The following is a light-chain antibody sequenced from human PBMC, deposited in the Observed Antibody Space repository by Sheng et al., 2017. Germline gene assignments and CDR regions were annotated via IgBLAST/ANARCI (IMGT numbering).Light chain of an antibody. J-gene: IGKJ4*01. CDR2: SAS. CDR3: QQYKNWPLT. CDR1: QTVNSA. Sequence: EVVMTQSPVTLSLSQGERATLSCRASQTVNSALAWYQQKPGQAPRLLIYSASTRATGIPARFSGSGSGTEFTLTISSLQSEDFAVFYCQQYKNWPLTFGGGTKVEIK. V-gene: IGKV3-15*01.